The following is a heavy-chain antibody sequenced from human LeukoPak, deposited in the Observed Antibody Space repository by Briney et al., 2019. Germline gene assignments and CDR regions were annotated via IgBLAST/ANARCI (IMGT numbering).Heavy chain of an antibody. CDR3: ARDRGSGPYFFDS. CDR1: GDSVSSSSVA. D-gene: IGHD6-19*01. Sequence: TSETLSLTCAISGDSVSSSSVAWDWIRQSPSGGLEWLGRTYYRSKWYFDYANSVKSRIVIQPDTSKNQFSLQLSSVTPEDTAIYFCARDRGSGPYFFDSWGQGVLVTVSS. V-gene: IGHV6-1*01. J-gene: IGHJ4*02. CDR2: TYYRSKWYF.